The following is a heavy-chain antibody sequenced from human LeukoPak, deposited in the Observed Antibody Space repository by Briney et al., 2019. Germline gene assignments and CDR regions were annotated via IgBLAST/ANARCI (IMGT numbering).Heavy chain of an antibody. J-gene: IGHJ4*02. D-gene: IGHD4-17*01. CDR2: ISSSSSYI. V-gene: IGHV3-21*01. CDR1: GFTFSSYS. CDR3: ARDLDYGDYAFDY. Sequence: GGSLRLSCAASGFTFSSYSMNWVRQAPGKGLEWVSSISSSSSYIYYADSVKGRFTISRDNAKNSLYLQMNSLRAEDTAVYYCARDLDYGDYAFDYWGQETLVTVSS.